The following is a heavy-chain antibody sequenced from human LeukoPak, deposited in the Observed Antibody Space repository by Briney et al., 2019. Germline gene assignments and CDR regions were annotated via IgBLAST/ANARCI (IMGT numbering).Heavy chain of an antibody. CDR1: GGTFSSYP. CDR2: ITPIFGAA. J-gene: IGHJ4*02. CDR3: ARGGYCSSTSCYALSYFDY. D-gene: IGHD2-2*01. Sequence: SVKVSCKASGGTFSSYPFTWVRQAPGQGLEWMGEITPIFGAANYAQKFQGRVTITTDESTSTAYMELSSLRSEDTAVYYCARGGYCSSTSCYALSYFDYWGQGTLVTVSS. V-gene: IGHV1-69*05.